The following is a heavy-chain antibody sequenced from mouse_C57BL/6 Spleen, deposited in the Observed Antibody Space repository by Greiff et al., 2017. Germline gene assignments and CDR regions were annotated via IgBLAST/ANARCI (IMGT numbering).Heavy chain of an antibody. Sequence: VQLQQPGAELVRPGTSVKLSCKASGYTFTSYWMHWVKQRPGQGLEWFGVIDPSDSYTNYNQKFKGKATLTVDTSSSTAYMQLSSLTSEDSAVYYCAPDRGKVGYWGQGTTLTVSS. J-gene: IGHJ2*01. V-gene: IGHV1-59*01. CDR2: IDPSDSYT. D-gene: IGHD1-3*01. CDR1: GYTFTSYW. CDR3: APDRGKVGY.